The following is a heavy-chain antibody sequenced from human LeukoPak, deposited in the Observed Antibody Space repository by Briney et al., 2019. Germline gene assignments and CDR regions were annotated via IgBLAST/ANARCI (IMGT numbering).Heavy chain of an antibody. D-gene: IGHD3-3*01. CDR1: GFAFSSFG. CDR3: AKDLGDYDFWSGSNPYDS. V-gene: IGHV3-21*01. J-gene: IGHJ4*02. Sequence: GGSLRLSCAVSGFAFSSFGMSWVRQAPGKGLEWVSSISTTSRYIFYAGSVKGRFTISRDNAKSSLLLQMNSLRVEDSAVYYCAKDLGDYDFWSGSNPYDSWGQGTLVAVSS. CDR2: ISTTSRYI.